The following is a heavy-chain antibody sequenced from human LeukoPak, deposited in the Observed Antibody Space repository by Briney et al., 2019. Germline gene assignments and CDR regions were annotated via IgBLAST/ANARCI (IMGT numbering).Heavy chain of an antibody. Sequence: GGSLRLSCAASGFTFSSYWMSWVRQAPGKGLEWVANIKQDGSEKYYVDSVKGRFTISRDNAKGSLYLQLNSLRAEGTALYYCGRGKYYYYMDVWGKGTTVTVSS. V-gene: IGHV3-7*03. CDR3: GRGKYYYYMDV. CDR2: IKQDGSEK. J-gene: IGHJ6*03. CDR1: GFTFSSYW.